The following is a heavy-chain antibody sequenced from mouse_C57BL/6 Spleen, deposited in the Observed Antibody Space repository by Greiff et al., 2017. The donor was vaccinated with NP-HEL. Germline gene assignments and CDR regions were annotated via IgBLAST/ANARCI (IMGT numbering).Heavy chain of an antibody. Sequence: DVQLQESGGGLVKPGGSLKLSCAASGFTFSSYAMSWVRQTPEKRLEWVATISDGGSYTYYPDNVKGRFTISRDNAKNNLYLQMSHLKSEDTAMYYCARDRTYYAFDYWGQGTTLTVSS. CDR1: GFTFSSYA. V-gene: IGHV5-4*01. CDR3: ARDRTYYAFDY. J-gene: IGHJ2*01. CDR2: ISDGGSYT. D-gene: IGHD1-1*01.